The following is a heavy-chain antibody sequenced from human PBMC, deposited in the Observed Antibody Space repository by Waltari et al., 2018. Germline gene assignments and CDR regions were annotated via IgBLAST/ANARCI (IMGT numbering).Heavy chain of an antibody. D-gene: IGHD6-13*01. CDR2: IYPAASDT. CDR3: ARQGRGAAGRVLGYYDY. Sequence: EVQLVQSGAEVKKPGESLKISCKGSGYSFTSYWIGWVRQMPGQGLEWMGIIYPAASDTRYSPTFQGQLTSSADKSISTAYLQWGSLKASDTAKYYCARQGRGAAGRVLGYYDYWGQETLVTVSS. J-gene: IGHJ4*01. CDR1: GYSFTSYW. V-gene: IGHV5-51*01.